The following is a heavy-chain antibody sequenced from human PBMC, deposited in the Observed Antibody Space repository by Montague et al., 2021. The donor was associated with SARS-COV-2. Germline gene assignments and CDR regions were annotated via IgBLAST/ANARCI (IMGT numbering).Heavy chain of an antibody. J-gene: IGHJ6*02. Sequence: SLRLSCAASGFTFSSYWMCWVRQAPGKGLEWVANIKQDGSEKYYVDSVKGRFTISRDNAKNSPYLQMNSLRAEDTAVYYCARDMGVGYSYGQYYYYGMDVWGQGTTVTVTS. CDR1: GFTFSSYW. V-gene: IGHV3-7*01. D-gene: IGHD5-18*01. CDR2: IKQDGSEK. CDR3: ARDMGVGYSYGQYYYYGMDV.